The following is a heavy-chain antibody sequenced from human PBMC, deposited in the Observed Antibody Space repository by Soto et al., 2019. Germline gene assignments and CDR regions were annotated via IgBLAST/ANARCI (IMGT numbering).Heavy chain of an antibody. CDR3: ARIPYDSSGYYTPPAGAVDI. D-gene: IGHD3-22*01. J-gene: IGHJ3*02. Sequence: PSETLSLTCTVSGGSISSGGYYWSWIRQHPGKGLEWIGYIYYSGSTYYNPSLKSRVTISVDTSKNQFSLKLSSVTAADTAVYYCARIPYDSSGYYTPPAGAVDIWGQGTMVTVSS. V-gene: IGHV4-31*03. CDR1: GGSISSGGYY. CDR2: IYYSGST.